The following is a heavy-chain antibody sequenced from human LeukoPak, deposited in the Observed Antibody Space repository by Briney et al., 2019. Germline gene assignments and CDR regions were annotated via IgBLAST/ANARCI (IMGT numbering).Heavy chain of an antibody. CDR3: VTDFGRVRGTPDS. Sequence: QAGGSLRLSCSASGFVFSIYTMYWVRQAPGKGPEYVSTISGSGNGGSIYYADSVKGRFTISRDDSKSILYLKMNGLRSEDTAVYYCVTDFGRVRGTPDSWGQGTLVTVSS. V-gene: IGHV3-64D*06. J-gene: IGHJ4*02. CDR1: GFVFSIYT. CDR2: ISGSGNGGSI. D-gene: IGHD3-16*01.